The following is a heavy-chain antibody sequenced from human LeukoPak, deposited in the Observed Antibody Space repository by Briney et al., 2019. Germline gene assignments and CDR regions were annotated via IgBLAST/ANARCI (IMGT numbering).Heavy chain of an antibody. J-gene: IGHJ4*02. V-gene: IGHV3-23*01. CDR2: IIGNGDST. CDR1: GFTFSNYV. Sequence: PGGSLRLSCVASGFTFSNYVMAWVRQAPGKGLEYVSSIIGNGDSTYYADSVKGRFTISRDNPKNTLYLQMNSLRAEDTAIYYCAKGSKGTYDYWGQGTLVTVSS. CDR3: AKGSKGTYDY.